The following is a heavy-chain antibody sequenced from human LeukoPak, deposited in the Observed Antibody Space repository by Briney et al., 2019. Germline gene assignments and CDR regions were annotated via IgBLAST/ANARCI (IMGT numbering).Heavy chain of an antibody. V-gene: IGHV3-7*01. Sequence: GGSLRLSCAASGFTFSSYWMSWVRQAPGKGLEWVANIKQDGSEKYYVDSVKGRFTISRDNAKNSLYLQMNSLRAEDTAVYYCARDQTTIAVAASSMDVWGQGTTVTVSS. CDR3: ARDQTTIAVAASSMDV. D-gene: IGHD6-19*01. J-gene: IGHJ6*02. CDR2: IKQDGSEK. CDR1: GFTFSSYW.